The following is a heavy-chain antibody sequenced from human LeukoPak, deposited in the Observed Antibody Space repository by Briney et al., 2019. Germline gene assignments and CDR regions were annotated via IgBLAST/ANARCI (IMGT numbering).Heavy chain of an antibody. CDR1: GFTFSSYW. CDR2: INSGGSST. J-gene: IGHJ6*02. Sequence: PGGSLRLSCAASGFTFSSYWMHWVRQAPGKGLVWVSRINSGGSSTSYADSVKGRFTISRDNAKNTLYLQMNSLRAEDTAVYYCASGYCSSTSCSTGNYYYYGMDVWGQGTTVTVSS. CDR3: ASGYCSSTSCSTGNYYYYGMDV. V-gene: IGHV3-74*01. D-gene: IGHD2-2*03.